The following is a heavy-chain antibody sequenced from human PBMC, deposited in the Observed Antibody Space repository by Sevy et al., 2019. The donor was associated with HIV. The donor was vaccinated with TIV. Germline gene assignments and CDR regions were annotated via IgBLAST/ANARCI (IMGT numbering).Heavy chain of an antibody. CDR2: IYHDGST. CDR3: ASFGRLIIINDDTFEI. V-gene: IGHV4-38-2*02. CDR1: GYSISSAYS. D-gene: IGHD3-9*01. J-gene: IGHJ3*02. Sequence: SETLSLTCTVSGYSISSAYSWGWIRQPPGKGLEWIANIYHDGSTYYNPSLNSRVTISIDTSKNQFSLKLSSVTAADTAVYYCASFGRLIIINDDTFEIWGQGTMSPSPQ.